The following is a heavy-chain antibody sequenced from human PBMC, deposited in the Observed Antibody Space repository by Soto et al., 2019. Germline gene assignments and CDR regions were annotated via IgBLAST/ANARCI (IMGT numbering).Heavy chain of an antibody. D-gene: IGHD6-6*01. Sequence: QVQLQQWGAGLLKPSETLSLTCAVYGGSFSGYYWSWIRQPPGKGLEWIGEISHSGSTNYNPSLKNPATISVYTSKNQLSLKLSSVTAADTAVYDCAREGGGYSSSDYYYYMDVWGKGTTVTVAS. CDR2: ISHSGST. V-gene: IGHV4-34*01. CDR3: AREGGGYSSSDYYYYMDV. J-gene: IGHJ6*03. CDR1: GGSFSGYY.